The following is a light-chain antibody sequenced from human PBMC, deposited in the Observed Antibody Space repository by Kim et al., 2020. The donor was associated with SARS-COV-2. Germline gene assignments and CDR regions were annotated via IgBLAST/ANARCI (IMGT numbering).Light chain of an antibody. CDR3: NSRDSSGNLGV. CDR2: GRN. CDR1: SVRNYF. V-gene: IGLV3-19*01. Sequence: SSELTQDPAVSVSLGETVRITCQGDSVRNYFVSWYQQKPGQAPLLVMYGRNIRASGIPDRFSGSRLGDTASLTIAGTQPEDEADYYGNSRDSSGNLGVFGGGTQLTVL. J-gene: IGLJ3*02.